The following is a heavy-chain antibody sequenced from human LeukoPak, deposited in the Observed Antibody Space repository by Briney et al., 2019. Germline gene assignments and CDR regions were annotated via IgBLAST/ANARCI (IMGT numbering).Heavy chain of an antibody. CDR1: GGSISSYY. D-gene: IGHD3-10*01. Sequence: PSETLSLTCTVSGGSISSYYWSWIRQPPGKGLEWIGYIYYSGSTNYNPSLKSRVTISVDTSKNQFSLKLSSVTAADTAVYYCARAQRLLLFGDLSYYFDYWGQGTLVTVSS. CDR3: ARAQRLLLFGDLSYYFDY. J-gene: IGHJ4*02. CDR2: IYYSGST. V-gene: IGHV4-59*01.